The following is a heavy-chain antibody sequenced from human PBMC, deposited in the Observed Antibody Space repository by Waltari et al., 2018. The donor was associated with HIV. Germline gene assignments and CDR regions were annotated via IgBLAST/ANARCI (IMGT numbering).Heavy chain of an antibody. V-gene: IGHV4-30-4*08. CDR2: IYYSGST. Sequence: QVELQESGPGLVKPSQTLSLPCTVSGASISSDDHYWNWIHQPPRKGLEWFGSIYYSGSTYYNPSLKSRVTISIDKSKHQFSLKLTSVTAADTAVYFCAREVMVVVVPAAIYWFDPWGQGTLVTVSS. J-gene: IGHJ5*02. CDR3: AREVMVVVVPAAIYWFDP. D-gene: IGHD2-2*02. CDR1: GASISSDDHY.